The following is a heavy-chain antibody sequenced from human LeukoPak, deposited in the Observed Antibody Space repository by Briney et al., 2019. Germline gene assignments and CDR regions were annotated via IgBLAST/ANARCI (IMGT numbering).Heavy chain of an antibody. CDR2: INGGGGT. Sequence: GGSLRLSCAASGFTFNIHGMSWVRQAPGKGLEWVSAINGGGGTYYANSVKGRFTISRDNSKDTFLQMNDLRPDDTAIYYCAKRNTMVRGGPCFDYWGQGLLVTVSS. CDR1: GFTFNIHG. J-gene: IGHJ4*02. D-gene: IGHD3-10*01. CDR3: AKRNTMVRGGPCFDY. V-gene: IGHV3-23*01.